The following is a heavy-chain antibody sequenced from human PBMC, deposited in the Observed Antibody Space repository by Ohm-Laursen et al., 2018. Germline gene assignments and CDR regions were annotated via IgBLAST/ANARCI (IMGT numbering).Heavy chain of an antibody. CDR1: NAAMNSYT. J-gene: IGHJ4*01. CDR2: ISDRGRA. CDR3: VGTGLLNGYDY. Sequence: SDTLSLTCNVSNAAMNSYTWNWIRQPAGGGLEWIGHISDRGRANYSPSLMSRLTMSIDTSIKQFSLKLTSVTAADTAMYYCVGTGLLNGYDYWGHGTLVTVS. D-gene: IGHD3-9*01. V-gene: IGHV4-4*07.